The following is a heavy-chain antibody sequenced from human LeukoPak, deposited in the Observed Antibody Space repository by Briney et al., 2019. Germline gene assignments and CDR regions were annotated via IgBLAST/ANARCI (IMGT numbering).Heavy chain of an antibody. D-gene: IGHD4-23*01. CDR3: ARDIRRSTVVTFGDWYFDL. J-gene: IGHJ2*01. Sequence: ASVKVSCKASGYTFTRYGLNWVRQAPGQGLEWMAWISAYNGNTKYAQNLQGRVTMTTDTSTSTAYMELRSLRSDDTAVCYCARDIRRSTVVTFGDWYFDLWGRGTLVTVSS. CDR1: GYTFTRYG. CDR2: ISAYNGNT. V-gene: IGHV1-18*01.